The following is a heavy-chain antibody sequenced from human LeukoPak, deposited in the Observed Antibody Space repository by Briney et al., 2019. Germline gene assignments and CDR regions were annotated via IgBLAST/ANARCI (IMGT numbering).Heavy chain of an antibody. D-gene: IGHD2-8*02. CDR2: INHSGST. V-gene: IGHV4-34*01. Sequence: PSETLSLTCAVYGGSFSGYYWSWIRQPPGKGLEWIGEINHSGSTNYNPSLKSRVTISVDTSKNQFSLKLSSVTAADTAVYYCARARRRGGVFDYWGQGTLVTVSS. J-gene: IGHJ4*02. CDR3: ARARRRGGVFDY. CDR1: GGSFSGYY.